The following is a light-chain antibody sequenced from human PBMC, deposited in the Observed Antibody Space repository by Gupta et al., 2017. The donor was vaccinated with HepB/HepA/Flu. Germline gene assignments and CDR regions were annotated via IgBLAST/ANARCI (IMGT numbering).Light chain of an antibody. CDR2: WAS. CDR1: QSVLYSSNNKNY. CDR3: QQDDNTPLT. J-gene: IGKJ4*01. Sequence: DTVMTHSPDSLPVSLGERATINCKSSQSVLYSSNNKNYLAWYQQKPGQPPKLLIYWASTRESGVPDRFSGSGSGTDFTLTISSLQAEDVAVYYCQQDDNTPLTFGGGTKVEIK. V-gene: IGKV4-1*01.